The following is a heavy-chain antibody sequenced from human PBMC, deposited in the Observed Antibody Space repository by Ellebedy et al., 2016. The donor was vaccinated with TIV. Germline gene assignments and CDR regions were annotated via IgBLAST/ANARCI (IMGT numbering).Heavy chain of an antibody. D-gene: IGHD5-18*01. CDR2: IQSKTDGGAA. CDR1: GFTFSNAW. CDR3: TTVYRYNYDSV. V-gene: IGHV3-15*01. J-gene: IGHJ4*02. Sequence: GESLKISCAASGFTFSNAWMNWVRQAPGKGLEWVGRIQSKTDGGAADYAAPVKGRFTISRDASKNTLYLEMNSLKTEDTAVYFCTTVYRYNYDSVWGQGTLVTVSS.